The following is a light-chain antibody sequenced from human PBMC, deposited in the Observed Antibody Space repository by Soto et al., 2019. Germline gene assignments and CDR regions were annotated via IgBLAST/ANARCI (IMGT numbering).Light chain of an antibody. CDR2: GAS. CDR3: QHRGRWPRT. J-gene: IGKJ2*01. V-gene: IGKV3-11*01. CDR1: QSVNDY. Sequence: EIVLTQSPATLSLSPGERATLSCRASQSVNDYLAWYQQKPGQAPRLLIYGASNRATGIPVRFSGSGSGTNFTLTISSLEPEDFAVYYCQHRGRWPRTFGQGTKLEIK.